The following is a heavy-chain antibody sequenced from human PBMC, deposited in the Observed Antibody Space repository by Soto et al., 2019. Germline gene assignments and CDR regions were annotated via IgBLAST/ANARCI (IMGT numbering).Heavy chain of an antibody. CDR2: INAGNGKT. Sequence: GASVKVSCKASGYTFTSYTIHWVRQAPGQRPEWMGWINAGNGKTKYSPRIQDRVNITRDTSASTVYMELGSLRAEDMAVYYCARGSNGYHFDYWGQGTLVTVSS. J-gene: IGHJ4*02. CDR3: ARGSNGYHFDY. CDR1: GYTFTSYT. V-gene: IGHV1-3*03. D-gene: IGHD5-12*01.